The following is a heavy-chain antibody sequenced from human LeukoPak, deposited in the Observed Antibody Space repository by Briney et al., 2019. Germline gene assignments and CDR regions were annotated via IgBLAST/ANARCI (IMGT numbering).Heavy chain of an antibody. CDR1: GGTFSSYA. V-gene: IGHV1-69*13. CDR2: IIPTFGTA. J-gene: IGHJ4*02. CDR3: ARGARTFTMVRGVIDY. Sequence: SVKDSCKASGGTFSSYAISWVRQAPGQGLEWMGGIIPTFGTANYAQKFQGRVTITADESTSTAYMELSSLRSEDTAVYYCARGARTFTMVRGVIDYWGQGTLVTVSS. D-gene: IGHD3-10*01.